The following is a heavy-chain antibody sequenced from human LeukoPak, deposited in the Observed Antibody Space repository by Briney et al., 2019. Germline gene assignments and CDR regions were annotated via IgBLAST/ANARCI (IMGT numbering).Heavy chain of an antibody. CDR1: GFTFSTYG. CDR3: AKDYTQYYYDSSGYFDY. CDR2: IRYDGSNK. D-gene: IGHD3-22*01. J-gene: IGHJ4*02. V-gene: IGHV3-30*02. Sequence: GGSLRLSCAASGFTFSTYGMNWVRKAPGKGLEWVAFIRYDGSNKYYADSVKGRFTISRDNSKNTLYLQMNSLRAEDTAVYYCAKDYTQYYYDSSGYFDYWGQGTLVTVSS.